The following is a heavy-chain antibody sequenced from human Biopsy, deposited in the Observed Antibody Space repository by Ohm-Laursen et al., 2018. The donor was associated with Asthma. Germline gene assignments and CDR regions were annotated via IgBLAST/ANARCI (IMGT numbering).Heavy chain of an antibody. CDR1: GFVFSQSG. CDR3: ARESGQDSGGTGAFDR. V-gene: IGHV3-30*03. J-gene: IGHJ3*02. CDR2: ISSDGHNK. Sequence: SLRLSCTASGFVFSQSGMHWVRQAPGKGLEWVALISSDGHNKYYKDSVKGRFTISRDNSKLTLYLEINSLRVEDTAVYYCARESGQDSGGTGAFDRWGQGIMVAVSS. D-gene: IGHD4-23*01.